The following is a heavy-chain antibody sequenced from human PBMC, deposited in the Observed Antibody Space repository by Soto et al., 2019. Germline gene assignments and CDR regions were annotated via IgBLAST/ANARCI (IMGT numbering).Heavy chain of an antibody. D-gene: IGHD2-8*01. V-gene: IGHV4-31*03. CDR1: GGSISRGGYY. J-gene: IGHJ3*01. CDR3: ARDPEW. CDR2: LYNRGRT. Sequence: QVQLQESGPGLVKPSETLSLTCTVSGGSISRGGYYWSWIRQHPGKGLEWIGYLYNRGRTYYNASLKSRVTISADTSRNQFSLQMNSVTAADTAVDDCARDPEWWGQGTMVTVSS.